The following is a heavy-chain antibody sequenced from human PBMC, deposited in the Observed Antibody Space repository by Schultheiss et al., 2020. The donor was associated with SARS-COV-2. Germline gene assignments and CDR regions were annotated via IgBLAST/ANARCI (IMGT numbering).Heavy chain of an antibody. CDR1: GGSISSSNW. Sequence: SETLSLTCAVSGGSISSSNWWSWVRQPPGKGLEWIGEIYHSGSTYYNPSLKSRVTISIDTSKKQISLNLRSLTAADTAFYYCARGEGYSYAYDYWGQGMLVTVSS. V-gene: IGHV4-4*02. D-gene: IGHD5-18*01. CDR3: ARGEGYSYAYDY. J-gene: IGHJ4*02. CDR2: IYHSGST.